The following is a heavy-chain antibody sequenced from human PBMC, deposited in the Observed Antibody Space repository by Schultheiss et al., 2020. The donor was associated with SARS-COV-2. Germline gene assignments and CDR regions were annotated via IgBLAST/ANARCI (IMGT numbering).Heavy chain of an antibody. Sequence: SLKISCAASGFTFSSYAMSWVRQAPGKGLEWVSGISWNSGSIGYADSVKGRFTISRDNAKNSLYLQMNSLRAEDTAVYYCAKGMDTAMVFDPWGQGTLVTVSS. CDR2: ISWNSGSI. J-gene: IGHJ5*02. V-gene: IGHV3-9*01. CDR1: GFTFSSYA. CDR3: AKGMDTAMVFDP. D-gene: IGHD5-18*01.